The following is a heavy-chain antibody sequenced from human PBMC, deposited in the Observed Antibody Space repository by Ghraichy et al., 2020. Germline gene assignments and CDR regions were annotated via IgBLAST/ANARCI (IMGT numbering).Heavy chain of an antibody. CDR1: GFTFSSYS. CDR3: ATTTRDGY. J-gene: IGHJ4*02. V-gene: IGHV3-48*02. CDR2: ISTSSNTI. D-gene: IGHD4-11*01. Sequence: GGSLRLSCAASGFTFSSYSINWVRQAPGKGLEWVSYISTSSNTIYYADSVRGRFTISRDNAKNSLYLQMNSLRDEDTAVYYCATTTRDGYWGQGTLVTVSS.